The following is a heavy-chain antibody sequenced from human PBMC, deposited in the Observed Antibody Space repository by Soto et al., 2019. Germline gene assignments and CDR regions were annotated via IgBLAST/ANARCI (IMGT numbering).Heavy chain of an antibody. CDR2: IGTAGDT. V-gene: IGHV3-13*04. CDR1: GFTFSSYD. Sequence: GGSLRLSCSASGFTFSSYDMHWVRQGPGKGLEWVSAIGTAGDTNYAGSVKGRFTISRENAKNSLYLQMNSLRAGDTAIYFCARAIGPTLFDYWGQGPLVTVSP. J-gene: IGHJ4*02. D-gene: IGHD3-22*01. CDR3: ARAIGPTLFDY.